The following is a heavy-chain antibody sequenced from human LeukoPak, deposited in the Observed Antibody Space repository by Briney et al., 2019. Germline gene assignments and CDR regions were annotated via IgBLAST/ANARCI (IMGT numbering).Heavy chain of an antibody. J-gene: IGHJ4*02. CDR2: INHSGST. D-gene: IGHD4-11*01. CDR1: GGSFSGYY. Sequence: PSETLSLTCAVYGGSFSGYYWSWIRQPPGKGLEWIGEINHSGSTNYNPSLKSRVTISVDTSKNQFSLKLSSVTAADTAVYYCARLDYSNYAVDYWGQGTLVTVSS. V-gene: IGHV4-34*01. CDR3: ARLDYSNYAVDY.